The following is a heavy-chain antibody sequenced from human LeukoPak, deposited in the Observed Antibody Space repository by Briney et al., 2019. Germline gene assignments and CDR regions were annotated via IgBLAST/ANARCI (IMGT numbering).Heavy chain of an antibody. Sequence: SETLSLTCAVYGGSFSGYYWSWIRQPPGKGLEWIGEINHSGSTNYNPSLKSRVTISVDTSKNQFSLKLSSVTAADTAVYYCATQGTYYDSSGYYDYWGQGTLVTVSS. D-gene: IGHD3-22*01. CDR2: INHSGST. J-gene: IGHJ4*02. CDR1: GGSFSGYY. V-gene: IGHV4-34*01. CDR3: ATQGTYYDSSGYYDY.